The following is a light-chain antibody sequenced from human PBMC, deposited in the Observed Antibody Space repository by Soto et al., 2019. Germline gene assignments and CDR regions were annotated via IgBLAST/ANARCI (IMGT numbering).Light chain of an antibody. CDR2: DVT. CDR1: SSDVGLYKY. J-gene: IGLJ3*02. V-gene: IGLV2-14*03. CDR3: MSPTHSVTWV. Sequence: QSALTQPASVSGSPGQSITISCTAPSSDVGLYKYVSWYQQHPGKAPKLIIYDVTNRPSGVSSRFSGSKSGNTASLTISGLLPEEEAEYYCMSPTHSVTWVFGGGTEVTVL.